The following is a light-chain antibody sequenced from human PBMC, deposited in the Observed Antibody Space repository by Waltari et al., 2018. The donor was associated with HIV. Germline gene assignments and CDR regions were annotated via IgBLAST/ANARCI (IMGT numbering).Light chain of an antibody. J-gene: IGKJ1*01. Sequence: VLTQSPATLSLSPGERANLSCGASQSVGSFLAWYQQKPGQAPTLLIYDTTIRAADIPARFSGAGSGTDFTLTISSLEPEDFAVYYCQQRNDWPRTYGPGTKVEVK. CDR2: DTT. CDR1: QSVGSF. CDR3: QQRNDWPRT. V-gene: IGKV3-11*01.